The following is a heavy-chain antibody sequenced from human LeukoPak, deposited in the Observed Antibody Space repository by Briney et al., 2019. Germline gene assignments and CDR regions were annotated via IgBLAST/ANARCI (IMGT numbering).Heavy chain of an antibody. Sequence: ASVKVSCKASGYTFTGYYMHWVRQAPGQGLEWMGWINPNSGGTNYAQKFQGRVTMTRDTSISTAYMELSRLRSDDTAVYYCVCYDSRGYSWEFDYWGQGTLVTVSS. CDR1: GYTFTGYY. J-gene: IGHJ4*02. V-gene: IGHV1-2*02. D-gene: IGHD3-22*01. CDR2: INPNSGGT. CDR3: VCYDSRGYSWEFDY.